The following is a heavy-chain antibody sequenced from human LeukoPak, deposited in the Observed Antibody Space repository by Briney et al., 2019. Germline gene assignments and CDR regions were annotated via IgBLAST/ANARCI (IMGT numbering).Heavy chain of an antibody. J-gene: IGHJ4*02. D-gene: IGHD3-22*01. Sequence: GGSLRLSCAASGFTFSSYAMNWVRQAPGKGLECVSGISGSGSSTYYTDSVKGRFTISRDNSKNTLYLQMNSLRAEDTAVYYCAKVQTYYDGSGDFDYWGQGTLVTVS. CDR3: AKVQTYYDGSGDFDY. CDR1: GFTFSSYA. V-gene: IGHV3-23*01. CDR2: ISGSGSST.